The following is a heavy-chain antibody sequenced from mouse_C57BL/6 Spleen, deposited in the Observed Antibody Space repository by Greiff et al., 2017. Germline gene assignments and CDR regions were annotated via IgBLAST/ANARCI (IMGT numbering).Heavy chain of an antibody. CDR1: GYTFTDYE. Sequence: QVQLQQSGAELVRPGASVTLSCKASGYTFTDYEMHWVKQTPVHGLEWIGAIDPETGGTAYNQKFKGKAILTADKSSSTAYMELRSLTSEDSAVYSCTRSYDGYSFDYWGQGTTLTVSS. CDR3: TRSYDGYSFDY. D-gene: IGHD2-3*01. V-gene: IGHV1-15*01. J-gene: IGHJ2*01. CDR2: IDPETGGT.